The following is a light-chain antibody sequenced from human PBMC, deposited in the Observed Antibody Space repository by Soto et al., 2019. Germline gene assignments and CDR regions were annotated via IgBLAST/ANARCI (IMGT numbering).Light chain of an antibody. CDR1: QSVSSY. V-gene: IGKV3-11*01. J-gene: IGKJ5*01. Sequence: EIVLTQSPGTLSLSPGERATLSCRASQSVSSYLAWYQQQPAQPPRLLIYDASTSATGIPPRFSGSGSETDFAITISSLEPEDFAIDYCQQHSNWPLTFGQGTRLEIK. CDR3: QQHSNWPLT. CDR2: DAS.